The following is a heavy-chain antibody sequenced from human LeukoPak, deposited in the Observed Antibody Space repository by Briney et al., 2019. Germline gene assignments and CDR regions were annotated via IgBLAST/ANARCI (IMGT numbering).Heavy chain of an antibody. V-gene: IGHV3-30*02. CDR3: ARHRQDGFDI. CDR1: GFTFSNYG. J-gene: IGHJ3*02. CDR2: IRYDGNNK. Sequence: PGGSLRLSCGASGFTFSNYGMLWVRQAPGKGLDWVAFIRYDGNNKLYADSVKGRFTISRDNAKNTLYLQMNSLRAEDTAVYYCARHRQDGFDIWGQGTMVTVSS. D-gene: IGHD3-16*02.